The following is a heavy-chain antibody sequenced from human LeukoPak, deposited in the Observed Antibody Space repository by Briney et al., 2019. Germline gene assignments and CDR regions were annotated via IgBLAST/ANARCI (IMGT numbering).Heavy chain of an antibody. CDR1: GGSFSGYY. V-gene: IGHV4-34*01. Sequence: SETLSLTCAVYGGSFSGYYWSWIRQPPGKGLEWLGGINHSGNTNYKPSLKSRATISVDTSKIQFSLKLSSVTAADTAVYYCARALGSYSGYDYYWFDPWGQGTLVTVSS. J-gene: IGHJ5*02. D-gene: IGHD5-12*01. CDR2: INHSGNT. CDR3: ARALGSYSGYDYYWFDP.